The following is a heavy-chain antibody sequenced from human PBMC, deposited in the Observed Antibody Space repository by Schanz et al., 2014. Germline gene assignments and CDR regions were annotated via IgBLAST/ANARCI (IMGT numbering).Heavy chain of an antibody. Sequence: EVQVVESGGGLVRPGGSLRLSCSGFTVSAYSANWVRQAPGKGLEWVSSMYINSGSTQYADSVKGRFIISRDSSKNTLFLQMNSLRAEDTAVYYCARALGASYEILTGHQHWSYFAYWGQGTLVTVPS. CDR1: GFTVSAYS. CDR3: ARALGASYEILTGHQHWSYFAY. J-gene: IGHJ4*02. CDR2: MYINSGST. V-gene: IGHV3-21*02. D-gene: IGHD3-9*01.